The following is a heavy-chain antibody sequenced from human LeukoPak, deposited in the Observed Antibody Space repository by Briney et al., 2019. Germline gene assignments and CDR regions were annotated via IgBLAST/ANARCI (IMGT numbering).Heavy chain of an antibody. CDR2: MNPNSGNT. CDR1: GYTFTSYD. D-gene: IGHD3-22*01. CDR3: ARTYYYDSSGYYLGGNWFDP. J-gene: IGHJ5*02. Sequence: ASVKVSCKASGYTFTSYDINWVRQATGQGLEWMGWMNPNSGNTGYAQKFQGRVTMTRYTSISTAYMELSSLRSEDTAVYYCARTYYYDSSGYYLGGNWFDPWGQGTLVTVSS. V-gene: IGHV1-8*01.